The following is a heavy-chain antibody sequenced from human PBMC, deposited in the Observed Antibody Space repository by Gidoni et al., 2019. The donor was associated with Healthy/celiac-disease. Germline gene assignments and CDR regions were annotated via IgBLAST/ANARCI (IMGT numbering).Heavy chain of an antibody. CDR3: AKDVGITIFGVADPHFDY. D-gene: IGHD3-3*01. CDR1: VFTFSSYG. CDR2: ISYDGSNK. Sequence: QVQLVESGGGVVQPGRSLRRSCAASVFTFSSYGMHWVRQAPVKGLEWVAVISYDGSNKYYADSVKGRFTISRDNSKNTLYLQMNSLRAEDTAVYYCAKDVGITIFGVADPHFDYWGQGTLVTVSS. V-gene: IGHV3-30*18. J-gene: IGHJ4*02.